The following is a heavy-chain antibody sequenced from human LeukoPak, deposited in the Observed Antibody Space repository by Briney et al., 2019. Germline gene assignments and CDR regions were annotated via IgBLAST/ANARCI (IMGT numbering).Heavy chain of an antibody. CDR3: ARGQRGSGSWYSNGYWYFDL. CDR2: ISSSSSTI. Sequence: GGSLRLSCAASGFTFSSYSMNWVRQAPGKGLEWVSYISSSSSTIYYADSVKGRFTISRDNAKNSLYLQMNSLRDEDTAVYYCARGQRGSGSWYSNGYWYFDLWGRGTLVTVSS. V-gene: IGHV3-48*02. J-gene: IGHJ2*01. D-gene: IGHD6-13*01. CDR1: GFTFSSYS.